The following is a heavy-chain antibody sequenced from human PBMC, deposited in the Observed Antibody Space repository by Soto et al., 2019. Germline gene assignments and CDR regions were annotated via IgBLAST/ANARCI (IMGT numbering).Heavy chain of an antibody. CDR1: GFIFSNAW. V-gene: IGHV3-15*01. CDR2: IKSKTDGGTT. Sequence: PGGSLRLSCAASGFIFSNAWMSWVRQAPGKGLEWVGRIKSKTDGGTTGYGAAVKGRFTISRDDSKNTMYLQMDSPKTEDTAVYYCATGLSSSSSGWGQGTLVTVSS. D-gene: IGHD6-6*01. CDR3: ATGLSSSSSG. J-gene: IGHJ4*02.